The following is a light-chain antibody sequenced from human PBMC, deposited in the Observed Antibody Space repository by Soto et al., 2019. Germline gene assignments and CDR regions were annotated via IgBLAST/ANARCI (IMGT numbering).Light chain of an antibody. CDR2: DAS. V-gene: IGKV1-5*01. CDR3: QQVKSYPRT. CDR1: QSISTW. Sequence: DIQMTQSPSTLSASVGDSVTITCRASQSISTWLAWYQQKPGKAPKLLIYDASSLEGGVPSRFSGSGSGTEFTLTISGLQPDDFATYYCQQVKSYPRTFGGGTRVEIK. J-gene: IGKJ4*01.